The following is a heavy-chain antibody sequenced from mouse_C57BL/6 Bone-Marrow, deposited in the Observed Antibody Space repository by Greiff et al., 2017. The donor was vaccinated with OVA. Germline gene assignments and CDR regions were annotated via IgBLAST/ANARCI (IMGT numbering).Heavy chain of an antibody. J-gene: IGHJ3*01. CDR1: GYTFTSYW. CDR2: IDPSDSYT. V-gene: IGHV1-59*01. D-gene: IGHD1-1*01. CDR3: ARLLRRAY. Sequence: QVQLKESGAELVRPGTSVTLSCKASGYTFTSYWMHWVKQRPGQGLEWIGVIDPSDSYTNYNQKFKGKATLTVDTSSSTAYMQLSSLTSEDSAVYYCARLLRRAYWGQGTLVTVSA.